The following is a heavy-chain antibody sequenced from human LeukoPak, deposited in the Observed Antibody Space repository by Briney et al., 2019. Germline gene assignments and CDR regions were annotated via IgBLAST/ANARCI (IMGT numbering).Heavy chain of an antibody. V-gene: IGHV4-59*12. J-gene: IGHJ6*03. D-gene: IGHD6-13*01. CDR3: ARDGGIAAAGTHYYYYYYMDV. CDR2: IYYSGST. CDR1: GGSISSYC. Sequence: PSETLSLTCTVSGGSISSYCWSWIRQPPGKGLEWIGYIYYSGSTNYNPSLKSRVTMSVDTSKNQFSLKLSSVTAADTAVYYCARDGGIAAAGTHYYYYYYMDVWGKGTTVTVSS.